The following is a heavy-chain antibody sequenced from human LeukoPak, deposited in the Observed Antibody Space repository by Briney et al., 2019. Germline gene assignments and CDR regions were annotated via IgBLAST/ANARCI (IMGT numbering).Heavy chain of an antibody. D-gene: IGHD6-19*01. Sequence: KHGESLKISCKGSGYSFSIYCIGWVRQMPGKGLEWMGIIYPGDSDTRYSPSFQGQVTISADKSISTAYLQWSSLKASDTAMYYCARRLGAGTEWYNWFDPWGQGTLVTVSS. J-gene: IGHJ5*02. V-gene: IGHV5-51*01. CDR3: ARRLGAGTEWYNWFDP. CDR2: IYPGDSDT. CDR1: GYSFSIYC.